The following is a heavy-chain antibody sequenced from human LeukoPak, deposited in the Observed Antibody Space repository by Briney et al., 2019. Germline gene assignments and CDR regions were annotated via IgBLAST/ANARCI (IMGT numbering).Heavy chain of an antibody. CDR2: IIPILGIA. D-gene: IGHD1-1*01. J-gene: IGHJ6*02. V-gene: IGHV1-69*04. CDR1: GGTFSSYA. Sequence: ASVKVSCKASGGTFSSYAISWVRQAPGQGLEWMGRIIPILGIANYAQKFQGRVTITADKSTSTAYMELSSLRSEDTAVYYCARVSWNDGFGDYYYGMDVWGQGTTVTVSS. CDR3: ARVSWNDGFGDYYYGMDV.